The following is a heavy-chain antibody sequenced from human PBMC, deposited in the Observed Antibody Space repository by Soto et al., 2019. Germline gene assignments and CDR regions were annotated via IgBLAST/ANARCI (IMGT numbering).Heavy chain of an antibody. CDR3: ARDLTNYYGSGNSNWFDP. CDR1: GFTFSDYY. CDR2: ISSSGSTI. Sequence: GGSLRLSCAASGFTFSDYYMSWIGQAPGKGLEWVSYISSSGSTIYYADSVKGRFTISRDNAKNSLYLQMNSLRAEDTAVYYCARDLTNYYGSGNSNWFDPWGQGTLVTVSS. V-gene: IGHV3-11*01. D-gene: IGHD3-10*01. J-gene: IGHJ5*02.